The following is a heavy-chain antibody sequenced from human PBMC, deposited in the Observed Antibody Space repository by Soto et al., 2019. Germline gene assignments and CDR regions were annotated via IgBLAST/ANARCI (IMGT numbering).Heavy chain of an antibody. CDR1: GASISGGDYY. CDR3: ARADYDSSTYDLDY. D-gene: IGHD3-22*01. V-gene: IGHV4-30-4*01. J-gene: IGHJ4*02. CDR2: IYYTGNT. Sequence: QVQLQESGPGLVKPSQTLSLTCTVSGASISGGDYYWTWIRQPPGKGLEGIGSIYYTGNTYSNPYLERRLSISVAPTNYPFALGLTSVTAPVTAIYSCARADYDSSTYDLDYWGQGTLVTVSS.